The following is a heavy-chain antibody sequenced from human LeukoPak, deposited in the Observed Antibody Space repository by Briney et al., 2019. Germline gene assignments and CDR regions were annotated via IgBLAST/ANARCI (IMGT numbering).Heavy chain of an antibody. V-gene: IGHV4-4*07. Sequence: SETLSLTCTVSGGSISSYYWSWIRQPAGKGLEWIGRIYTSGSTNYNPSPKSRVTMSVDTSKNQFSLKLSSVTAADTAVYYCARDTYYYDSSGQNPPFDYWGQGTLVTVSS. D-gene: IGHD3-22*01. CDR1: GGSISSYY. CDR3: ARDTYYYDSSGQNPPFDY. CDR2: IYTSGST. J-gene: IGHJ4*02.